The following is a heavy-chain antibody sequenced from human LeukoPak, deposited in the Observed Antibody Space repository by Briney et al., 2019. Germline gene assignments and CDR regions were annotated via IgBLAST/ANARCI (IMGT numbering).Heavy chain of an antibody. Sequence: ASVKVSCKASRGTFSSYALSWVRQAPGQRREGMGGIIPIFGTANYAQKFQGRVTITADKSTSTAYMELSRLRSEDTAVYYCTRCGSYYSLYYCYYMDVWGKGTTVTISS. CDR3: TRCGSYYSLYYCYYMDV. V-gene: IGHV1-69*06. CDR2: IIPIFGTA. D-gene: IGHD1-26*01. J-gene: IGHJ6*03. CDR1: RGTFSSYA.